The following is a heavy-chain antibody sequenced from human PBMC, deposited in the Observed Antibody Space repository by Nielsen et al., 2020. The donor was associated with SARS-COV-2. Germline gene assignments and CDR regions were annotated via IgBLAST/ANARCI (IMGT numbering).Heavy chain of an antibody. D-gene: IGHD3-22*01. CDR3: APRGPYDSRGG. J-gene: IGHJ4*02. Sequence: GGSLRLSCAASGFTFSSYGMHWVRQAPGKGLEWVAVISYDGSNKYYADSVKGRFTISRDNSKNSLYLQMNSLRAEDTAVYYCAPRGPYDSRGGWGQGTLVTVSS. CDR2: ISYDGSNK. CDR1: GFTFSSYG. V-gene: IGHV3-30*03.